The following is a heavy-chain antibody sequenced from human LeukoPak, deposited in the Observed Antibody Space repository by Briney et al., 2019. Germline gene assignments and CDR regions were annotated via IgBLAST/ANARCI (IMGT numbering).Heavy chain of an antibody. J-gene: IGHJ5*02. CDR2: IHTSGNT. V-gene: IGHV4-4*07. CDR3: ARLTVAGTGPPTGAPWFDP. Sequence: PSQTLSLTCTVSGGSISSYYWTWIRQPAGKGLEWIGRIHTSGNTNYSPALKSRVTMSVDTSKNQVSLKLYSVTAADTAVYYCARLTVAGTGPPTGAPWFDPWGQGTLVTVSS. D-gene: IGHD6-19*01. CDR1: GGSISSYY.